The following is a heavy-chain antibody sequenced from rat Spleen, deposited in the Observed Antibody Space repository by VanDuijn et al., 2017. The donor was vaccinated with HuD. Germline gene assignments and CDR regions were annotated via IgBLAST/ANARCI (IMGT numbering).Heavy chain of an antibody. Sequence: EVQLQESGPGLVKPSQSLSLTCSVTGHSITSSYRWNWIRKFPGNKLEWMGYIKSAGTTNYNPSLKSRISITRDTSKNQFFVQVTSITTEDTATYYCARADGVHYYLPFADWGQGVVVTVSS. V-gene: IGHV3-3*01. CDR1: GHSITSSYR. CDR2: IKSAGTT. J-gene: IGHJ2*01. D-gene: IGHD1-12*02. CDR3: ARADGVHYYLPFAD.